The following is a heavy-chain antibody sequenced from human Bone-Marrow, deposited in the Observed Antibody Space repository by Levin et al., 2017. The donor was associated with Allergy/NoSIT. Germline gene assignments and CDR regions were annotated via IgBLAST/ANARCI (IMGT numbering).Heavy chain of an antibody. CDR3: AKDYRVAAFDPIYVY. V-gene: IGHV3-23*01. CDR1: GFTFSSYA. CDR2: LTEPGDTT. Sequence: HAGGSLRLSCEASGFTFSSYAMSWVRQAPGKGLEWVSVLTEPGDTTYYTDSVKGRFTISRDNSKNTLYLQMHSLRAEDTAVYYCAKDYRVAAFDPIYVYWGRGTLVTVSA. D-gene: IGHD6-13*01. J-gene: IGHJ4*02.